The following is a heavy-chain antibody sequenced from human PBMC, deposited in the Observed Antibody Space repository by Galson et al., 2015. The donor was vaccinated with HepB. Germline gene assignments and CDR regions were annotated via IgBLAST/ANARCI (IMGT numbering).Heavy chain of an antibody. CDR1: GGTFSSYA. CDR3: AQDICSSTSCYSRWFDP. J-gene: IGHJ5*02. D-gene: IGHD2-2*01. Sequence: SVKVSCKASGGTFSSYAISWVRQAPGQGLEWMGGIIPIFGTANYAQKFQGRVTITADESTSTAYMELSSLRSEDTAVYYCAQDICSSTSCYSRWFDPWGQGTLVTVSS. CDR2: IIPIFGTA. V-gene: IGHV1-69*13.